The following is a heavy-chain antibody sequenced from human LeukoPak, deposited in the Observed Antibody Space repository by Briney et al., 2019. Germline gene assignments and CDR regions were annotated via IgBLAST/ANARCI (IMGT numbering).Heavy chain of an antibody. CDR3: ASRMNSGPLDY. CDR1: GFTFSSYW. CDR2: IKHDGGGT. J-gene: IGHJ4*01. V-gene: IGHV3-7*05. D-gene: IGHD2-15*01. Sequence: PGGSLRLSCAASGFTFSSYWMSWVRQAPGKGLEWVAHIKHDGGGTYHVDSVKGRFAISRDNAKNSLYLQMNSPRAEDTAVYYCASRMNSGPLDYWGQGTLVTVSS.